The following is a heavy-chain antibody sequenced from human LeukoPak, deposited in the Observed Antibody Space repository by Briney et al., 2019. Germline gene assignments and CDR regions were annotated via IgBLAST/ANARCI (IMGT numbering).Heavy chain of an antibody. CDR1: GFTFSSYS. Sequence: GGSLRLSCAASGFTFSSYSMNWVRQAPGKGLGWVSSISSSSSYIYYADSVKGRFTISRDNAKNSLYLQMNSLRAEDTAVYYCARPKGDIVVVPAAMRGMDVWGKGTTVTVSS. V-gene: IGHV3-21*01. CDR3: ARPKGDIVVVPAAMRGMDV. J-gene: IGHJ6*04. CDR2: ISSSSSYI. D-gene: IGHD2-2*01.